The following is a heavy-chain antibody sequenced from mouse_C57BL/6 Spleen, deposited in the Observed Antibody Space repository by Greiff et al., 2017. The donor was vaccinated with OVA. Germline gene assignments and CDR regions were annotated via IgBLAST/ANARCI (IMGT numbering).Heavy chain of an antibody. D-gene: IGHD3-2*02. CDR2: IYPGDGDT. V-gene: IGHV1-82*01. Sequence: QVQLQQSGPELVKPGASVKISCKASGYAFSSSWMNWVKQRPGKGLEWIGRIYPGDGDTNYNGKFKGKATLTADKSSSTAYMPLSSLTSEDSAVYFCARVDSSGYVNYAMDYWGQGTSVTVSS. CDR1: GYAFSSSW. CDR3: ARVDSSGYVNYAMDY. J-gene: IGHJ4*01.